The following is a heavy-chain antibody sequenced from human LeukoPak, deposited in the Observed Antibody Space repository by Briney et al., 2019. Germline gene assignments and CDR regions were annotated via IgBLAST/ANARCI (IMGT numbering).Heavy chain of an antibody. D-gene: IGHD6-13*01. V-gene: IGHV3-9*01. CDR2: ISWNSGSI. J-gene: IGHJ4*02. CDR1: GSTFDDYA. CDR3: AKGGYSSSWYQGRTIDY. Sequence: GGSLRLSCAASGSTFDDYAMHWVRQAPGKGLEWVSGISWNSGSIGYADSVKGRFTISRDNAKNSLYLQMNSLRAEDTALYYCAKGGYSSSWYQGRTIDYWGQGTLVTVSS.